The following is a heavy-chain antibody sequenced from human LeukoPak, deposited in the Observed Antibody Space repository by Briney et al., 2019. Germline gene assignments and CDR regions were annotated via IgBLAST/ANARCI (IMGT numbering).Heavy chain of an antibody. CDR3: ARGPCAWYSSSWYAIDDAFDI. D-gene: IGHD6-13*01. CDR1: GGSISSSSYY. V-gene: IGHV4-39*07. Sequence: PSETLSLTCTVSGGSISSSSYYWGWIRQPPGKGLEWIGSIYYSGSTYYNPSLKSRVTISVDTSKNQFSLKLSSVTAADTAVYYCARGPCAWYSSSWYAIDDAFDIWGQGTMVTVSS. J-gene: IGHJ3*02. CDR2: IYYSGST.